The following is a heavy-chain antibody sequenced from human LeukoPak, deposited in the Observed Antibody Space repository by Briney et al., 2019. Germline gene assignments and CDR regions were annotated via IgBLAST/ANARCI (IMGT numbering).Heavy chain of an antibody. J-gene: IGHJ5*02. V-gene: IGHV3-48*02. D-gene: IGHD1-20*01. Sequence: GGSLRLSCAASGFIFSNYLMNWVRQAPGKGLEWVSYITSSGIINYADSVEGRFTISRDDAKNSLFLQMNSLRDDDTAVYYCARGGGITGFDPWGQGTLVTVSS. CDR2: ITSSGII. CDR3: ARGGGITGFDP. CDR1: GFIFSNYL.